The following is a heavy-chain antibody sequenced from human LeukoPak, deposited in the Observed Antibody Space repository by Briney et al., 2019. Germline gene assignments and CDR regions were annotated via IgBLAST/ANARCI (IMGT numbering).Heavy chain of an antibody. Sequence: SVKVSCKASGGTFSSYAISWVRQAPGQGLEWKGRIIPILGIANYAQKFQGRVTITADKSTSTAYMELSSLRSEDTAVYYCAREESGSGWHYWGQGTLVTVSS. CDR3: AREESGSGWHY. CDR1: GGTFSSYA. V-gene: IGHV1-69*04. CDR2: IIPILGIA. D-gene: IGHD6-19*01. J-gene: IGHJ4*02.